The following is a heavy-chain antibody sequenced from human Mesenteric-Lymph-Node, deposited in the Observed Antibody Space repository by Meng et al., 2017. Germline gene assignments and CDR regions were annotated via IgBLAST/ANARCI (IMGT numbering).Heavy chain of an antibody. CDR2: ISYDGSNK. J-gene: IGHJ4*02. V-gene: IGHV3-30*01. Sequence: GGSLRLSCAASGFTFSSYAMHWVRQAPGKGLEWVAVISYDGSNKYYADSVKGRFTISRDNSKNTLYLQMNSLRAEDTAVYYCARDHLIVAAAGTNSLGSDYWGQGTLVTVSS. D-gene: IGHD6-13*01. CDR3: ARDHLIVAAAGTNSLGSDY. CDR1: GFTFSSYA.